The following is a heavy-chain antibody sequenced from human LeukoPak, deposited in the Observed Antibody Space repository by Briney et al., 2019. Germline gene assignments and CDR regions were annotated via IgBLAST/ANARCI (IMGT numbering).Heavy chain of an antibody. CDR3: ARRGMAAAGFFDY. Sequence: PSETLSLTCTVSGGSIGSSSYYWGWIRQPPGKGLEWIGTIYYSGSTYYNPSLKSRVTISVDTSKNQFSLKLSSVTAADTAVYYCARRGMAAAGFFDYWGQGTLVTVSS. J-gene: IGHJ4*02. D-gene: IGHD6-13*01. CDR2: IYYSGST. CDR1: GGSIGSSSYY. V-gene: IGHV4-39*01.